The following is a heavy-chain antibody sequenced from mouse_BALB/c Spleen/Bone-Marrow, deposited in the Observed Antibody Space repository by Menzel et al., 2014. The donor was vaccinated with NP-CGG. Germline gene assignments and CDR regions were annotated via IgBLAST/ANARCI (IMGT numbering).Heavy chain of an antibody. CDR3: ARRDYYYGMDY. J-gene: IGHJ4*01. V-gene: IGHV4-1*02. Sequence: EVKVIESGGGLVQPGGSLKLSCAASGFDFSRYWMSWVRQAPGKGLEWIGEINPDSRTINSTPSLKDKFIISRDNGKNTLYLQMRKVRSEDTALHYCARRDYYYGMDYWGQGTSVTVSS. CDR2: INPDSRTI. CDR1: GFDFSRYW. D-gene: IGHD3-3*01.